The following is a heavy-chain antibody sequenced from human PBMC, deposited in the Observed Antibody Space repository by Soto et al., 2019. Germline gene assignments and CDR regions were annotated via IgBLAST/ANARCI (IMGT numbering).Heavy chain of an antibody. V-gene: IGHV4-34*01. D-gene: IGHD3-10*01. CDR2: INHSGST. Sequence: QVQLQQWGAGLLKPSETLSLTCAVYGGSFSGYYWSWIRQPPGKGLEWIGEINHSGSTNYNPSLKGRVTISVDTSKNQFSLKLSSVTASDTAVYYCARGYLVRGVIGPGWFVPWGQGTLVTVSS. J-gene: IGHJ5*02. CDR3: ARGYLVRGVIGPGWFVP. CDR1: GGSFSGYY.